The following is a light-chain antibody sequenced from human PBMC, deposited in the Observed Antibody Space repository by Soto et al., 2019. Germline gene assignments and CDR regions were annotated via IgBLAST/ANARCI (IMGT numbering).Light chain of an antibody. V-gene: IGLV2-8*01. Sequence: QSALTQPRSVSGSPGQSVTISCTGASNNVGGYNYVSWYQHHPGKVPQLVIYEVTKRPSGVPDRVSASKSGNTASLTVSGLRAEDEADYYCSSYAGSNNFVFGSGTKVTVL. J-gene: IGLJ1*01. CDR2: EVT. CDR3: SSYAGSNNFV. CDR1: SNNVGGYNY.